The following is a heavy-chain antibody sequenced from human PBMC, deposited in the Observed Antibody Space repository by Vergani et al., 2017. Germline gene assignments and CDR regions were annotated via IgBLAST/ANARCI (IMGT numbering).Heavy chain of an antibody. V-gene: IGHV3-23*01. CDR2: ISGSGGST. CDR3: AKVCSGAYYYYYMDV. CDR1: GFTFSSYA. D-gene: IGHD3-10*02. Sequence: EVQLLESGGGLVQPGGSLRLSCAASGFTFSSYAMSWVRQAPGKGLEWVSAISGSGGSTYYADSVKGRFTITRDNSKNTLYLQMNSLRAEDTAVYYCAKVCSGAYYYYYMDVWGKGTTVTVSS. J-gene: IGHJ6*03.